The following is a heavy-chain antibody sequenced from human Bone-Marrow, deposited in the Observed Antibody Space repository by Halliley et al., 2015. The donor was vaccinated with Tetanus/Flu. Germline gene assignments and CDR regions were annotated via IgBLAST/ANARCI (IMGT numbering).Heavy chain of an antibody. CDR2: IYYTGVT. CDR1: GGSFSSYY. V-gene: IGHV4-59*01. CDR3: ARDRSGSSDY. Sequence: TLSLTCTVSGGSFSSYYWGWIRQPPGKGLEWIGYIYYTGVTNYNPSLKSRVTLSIDTSKNQFSLKLSSVTAADTAVYYCARDRSGSSDYWGQGTLVTVSS. J-gene: IGHJ4*02. D-gene: IGHD1-26*01.